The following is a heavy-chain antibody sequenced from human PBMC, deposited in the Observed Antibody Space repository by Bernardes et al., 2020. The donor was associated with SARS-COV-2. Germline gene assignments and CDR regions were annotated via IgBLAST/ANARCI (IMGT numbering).Heavy chain of an antibody. CDR3: ASGTDTGAAGPEGWFDP. J-gene: IGHJ5*02. CDR2: TYSNGNT. CDR1: GPSIGTSSYY. D-gene: IGHD6-13*01. Sequence: TLCLTFTLSGPSIGTSSYYWGWLLPPPGKGLEWIASTYSNGNTYYNPSLKSRVTISGGPSANRFSLKMTSVTAADTGVYFCASGTDTGAAGPEGWFDPWGQGTLVTVSS. V-gene: IGHV4-39*01.